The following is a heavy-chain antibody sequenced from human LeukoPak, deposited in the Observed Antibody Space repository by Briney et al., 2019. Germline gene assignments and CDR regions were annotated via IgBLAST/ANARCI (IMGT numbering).Heavy chain of an antibody. J-gene: IGHJ4*02. V-gene: IGHV5-51*01. D-gene: IGHD6-13*01. CDR1: GYTFTSHW. CDR3: ARPRAGSNSIEEFDY. CDR2: IYPDDSHT. Sequence: ESLKISCKGSGYTFTSHWIGWVRQMPGKGLEWMGVIYPDDSHTTYSPSFRGQVTISANKSTSTAYLQWSSLKASDTAMYYCARPRAGSNSIEEFDYWGQGTLVTVSS.